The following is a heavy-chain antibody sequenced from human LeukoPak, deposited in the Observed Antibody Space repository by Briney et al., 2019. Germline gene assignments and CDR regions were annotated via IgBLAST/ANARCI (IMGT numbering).Heavy chain of an antibody. D-gene: IGHD4-23*01. Sequence: SVKVSCKASGYTFTSYAISWVRQAPGQGLEWMGGIIPIFGTANYAQKFQGRVTITADESTSTAYMELSSLRSDDTAVYYCARDLKAIGGFYYYYYMDVWGKGTTVTISS. CDR2: IIPIFGTA. CDR1: GYTFTSYA. J-gene: IGHJ6*03. V-gene: IGHV1-69*13. CDR3: ARDLKAIGGFYYYYYMDV.